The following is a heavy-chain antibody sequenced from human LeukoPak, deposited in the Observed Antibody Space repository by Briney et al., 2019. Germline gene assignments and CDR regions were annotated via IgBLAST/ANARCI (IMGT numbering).Heavy chain of an antibody. Sequence: SVKVSCKASGGTFSSYAISWVRQAPGQGLEWMGGIIPIFGTANYAQKFQGRVTITADESTSTAYMELSSLRSEDTAVYYCARHMTTVVTSLDNWGQGTLVIVSS. J-gene: IGHJ4*02. CDR1: GGTFSSYA. CDR2: IIPIFGTA. D-gene: IGHD4-23*01. V-gene: IGHV1-69*01. CDR3: ARHMTTVVTSLDN.